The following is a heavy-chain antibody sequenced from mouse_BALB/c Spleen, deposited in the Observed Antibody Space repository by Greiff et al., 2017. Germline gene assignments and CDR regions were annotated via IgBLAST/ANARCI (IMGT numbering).Heavy chain of an antibody. CDR1: GFSLTSYG. V-gene: IGHV2-2*02. Sequence: QVQLKESGPGLVQPSQSLSITCTVSGFSLTSYGVHWVRQSPGKGLEWLGVIWSGGSTDYNAAFISRLSISKDNSKSQVFFKMNSLQANDTAIYYCARNREKISVSQPLWAMDYWGQGTSVTVSS. D-gene: IGHD1-1*02. CDR2: IWSGGST. CDR3: ARNREKISVSQPLWAMDY. J-gene: IGHJ4*01.